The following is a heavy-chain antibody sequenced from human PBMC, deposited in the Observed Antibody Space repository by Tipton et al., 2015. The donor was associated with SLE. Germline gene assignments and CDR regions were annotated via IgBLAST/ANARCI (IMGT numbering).Heavy chain of an antibody. J-gene: IGHJ4*02. D-gene: IGHD3-3*01. CDR3: ARERGNFDFWSGPHYFDY. Sequence: LRLSCTVSGGSISSHYWSWIRQHPGKGLEWIGYIYYSGSTYYNPSLKSRVTISVDTSKNQFSLRLRSVTAADTAVYYCARERGNFDFWSGPHYFDYWGQGTLVTVSS. V-gene: IGHV4-31*03. CDR2: IYYSGST. CDR1: GGSISSHY.